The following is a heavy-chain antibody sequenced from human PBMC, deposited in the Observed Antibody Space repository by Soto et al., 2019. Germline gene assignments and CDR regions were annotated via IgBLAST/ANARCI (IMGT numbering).Heavy chain of an antibody. J-gene: IGHJ4*02. Sequence: PSETLSLTCTVSGCSISSGDYYWSWIRQPPGKGLEWIGYIYYSGSTYYNPSLKSRVTISVDTSKNQFSLKLSSVTAADTAVYYCARGYSGFYLFDYWGQGTLVTVSS. V-gene: IGHV4-30-4*01. CDR2: IYYSGST. CDR3: ARGYSGFYLFDY. D-gene: IGHD5-12*01. CDR1: GCSISSGDYY.